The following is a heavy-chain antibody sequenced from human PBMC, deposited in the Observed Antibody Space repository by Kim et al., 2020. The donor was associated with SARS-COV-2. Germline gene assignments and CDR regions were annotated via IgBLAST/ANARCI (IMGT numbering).Heavy chain of an antibody. CDR1: GFTFSSYW. D-gene: IGHD6-13*01. V-gene: IGHV3-7*01. CDR3: GRDYSD. Sequence: GGSLRLSGAASGFTFSSYWMSWVRQAPGKGLEWVANIKEDGSEKYYVDSVKGRFTISRDNAKNSLFLQMNSLRAEDAAVYYCGRDYSDWGQGTLVTVSS. CDR2: IKEDGSEK. J-gene: IGHJ4*02.